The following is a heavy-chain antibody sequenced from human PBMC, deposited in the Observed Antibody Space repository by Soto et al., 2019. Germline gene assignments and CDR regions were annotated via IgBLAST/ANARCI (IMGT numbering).Heavy chain of an antibody. CDR2: IDPSDSYT. CDR1: GYSFTRNW. J-gene: IGHJ3*02. Sequence: GESLKISCKGSGYSFTRNWISWVRQMPGKGLEWMGRIDPSDSYTNYSPSFQGHVTISADNSKNTLYLQMNSLRAEDTAVYYCAKKWYSSGWPGTLDIWGQGTLVTVSS. V-gene: IGHV5-10-1*01. CDR3: AKKWYSSGWPGTLDI. D-gene: IGHD6-19*01.